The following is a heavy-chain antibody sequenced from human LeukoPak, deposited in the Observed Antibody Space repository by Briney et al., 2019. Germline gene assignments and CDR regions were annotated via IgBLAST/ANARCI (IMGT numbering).Heavy chain of an antibody. D-gene: IGHD6-19*01. Sequence: SETLSLTCTVSGGSISSYYWSWIRQPPGKGLEWIGYIYYSGSTNYNPSLKSRVAISVDTSKNQFSLKLSSVTAADTAVYYCAKRSSGWYKSAFDIWGQGTMVTVSS. CDR3: AKRSSGWYKSAFDI. CDR1: GGSISSYY. J-gene: IGHJ3*02. V-gene: IGHV4-59*01. CDR2: IYYSGST.